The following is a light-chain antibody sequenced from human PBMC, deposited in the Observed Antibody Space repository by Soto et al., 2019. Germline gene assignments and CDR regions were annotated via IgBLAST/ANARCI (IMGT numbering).Light chain of an antibody. CDR2: VAS. Sequence: EIVMTQSPATLSESPGERATLSCRSSQTIRNNLAWYQQKPGQAPRLLIYVASTRATDIPARFSGSGSGTDFTLTISSLQSEDFAFYYCQQYNSWPLTFGGGTNVEIK. CDR3: QQYNSWPLT. CDR1: QTIRNN. V-gene: IGKV3-15*01. J-gene: IGKJ4*01.